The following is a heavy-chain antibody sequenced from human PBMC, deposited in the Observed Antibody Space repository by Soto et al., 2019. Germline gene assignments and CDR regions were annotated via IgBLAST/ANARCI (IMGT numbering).Heavy chain of an antibody. Sequence: EVQLLESGGVLVQPGGSLRLSCVASGFTFSSYAMNWVRQAPGKGLEWVSAISTSGGNTYYADSVKGRFTISRDNSKNTLYLQMNSLIAGDTAVYYCAKRPIFGVVIITIYNGMDVWGQGTTVTVSS. V-gene: IGHV3-23*01. D-gene: IGHD3-3*01. J-gene: IGHJ6*02. CDR3: AKRPIFGVVIITIYNGMDV. CDR1: GFTFSSYA. CDR2: ISTSGGNT.